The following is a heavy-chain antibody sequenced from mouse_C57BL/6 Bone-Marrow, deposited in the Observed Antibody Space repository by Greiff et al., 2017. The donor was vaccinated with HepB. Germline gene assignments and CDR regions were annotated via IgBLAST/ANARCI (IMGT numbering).Heavy chain of an antibody. CDR2: IYPSDSET. CDR3: ARWDWDWFAY. D-gene: IGHD4-1*01. J-gene: IGHJ3*01. Sequence: QVQLQQSGAELVRPGSSVKLSCKASGYTFTSYWMDWVKQRPGQGLEWIGNIYPSDSETHYNQKFKDKATLTVDKSSSTAYMQLSSLTSEDSAVYYCARWDWDWFAYWGQGTLVTVSA. V-gene: IGHV1-61*01. CDR1: GYTFTSYW.